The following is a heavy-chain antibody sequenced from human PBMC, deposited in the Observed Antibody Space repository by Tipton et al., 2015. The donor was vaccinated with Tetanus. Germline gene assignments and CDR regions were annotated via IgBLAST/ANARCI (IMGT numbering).Heavy chain of an antibody. CDR2: INPSGGYT. D-gene: IGHD6-25*01. J-gene: IGHJ2*01. CDR3: ARLGGIQRHFDR. Sequence: QSGAEVKKPGASVNISCKASGYTFTSHYVHWVRQAPGQGLEWMAMINPSGGYTRSAQTLQGRVKVTRDTSTTTVYMELKRLMYNDTAVYYCARLGGIQRHFDRWGPGTLVTVSP. CDR1: GYTFTSHY. V-gene: IGHV1-46*04.